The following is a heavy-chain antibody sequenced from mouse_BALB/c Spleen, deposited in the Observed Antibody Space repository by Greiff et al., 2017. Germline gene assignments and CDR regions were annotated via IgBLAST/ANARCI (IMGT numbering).Heavy chain of an antibody. CDR2: INPYNDGT. V-gene: IGHV1-14*01. J-gene: IGHJ3*01. Sequence: ESGPELVKPGASVKMSCKASGYTFTSYVMHWVKQKPGQGLEWIGYINPYNDGTKYNEKFKGKATLTSDKSSSTAYMELSSLTSEDSAVYYCASEAGYYYGSTYLFAYWGQGTLVTVSA. CDR3: ASEAGYYYGSTYLFAY. CDR1: GYTFTSYV. D-gene: IGHD1-1*01.